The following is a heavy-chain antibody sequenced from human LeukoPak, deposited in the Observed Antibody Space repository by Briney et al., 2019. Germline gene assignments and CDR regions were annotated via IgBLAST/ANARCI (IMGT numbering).Heavy chain of an antibody. CDR1: GFTFSKYW. V-gene: IGHV3-7*01. CDR3: ARDVDVAMYDY. D-gene: IGHD5-18*01. CDR2: IKKDGSEK. Sequence: GGSLRLSCAASGFTFSKYWLSWVRRAPGKGLEWVANIKKDGSEKYYVDSVKGRFTISRDNSKNSLYLQMNSLRAEDTAVYYCARDVDVAMYDYWGQGTLVTVSS. J-gene: IGHJ4*02.